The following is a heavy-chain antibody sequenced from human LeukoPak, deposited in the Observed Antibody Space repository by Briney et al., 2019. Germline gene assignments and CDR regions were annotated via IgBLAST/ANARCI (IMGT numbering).Heavy chain of an antibody. CDR3: ARRGGNPLGAFDI. D-gene: IGHD4-23*01. CDR1: GASVSNYD. CDR2: VYYSGRT. J-gene: IGHJ3*02. V-gene: IGHV4-59*02. Sequence: SETLSLTCTVSGASVSNYDWSWIRQPPGKGLECIGYVYYSGRTNYNPSLESRVTISVDTSKNQFSLKPTSVTAADTAMYYCARRGGNPLGAFDIWGQGTMVTVSS.